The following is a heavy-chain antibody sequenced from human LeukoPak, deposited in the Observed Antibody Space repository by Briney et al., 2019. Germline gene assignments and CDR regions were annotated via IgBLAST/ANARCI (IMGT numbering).Heavy chain of an antibody. Sequence: SVKVSCKASGGTFSSYAISWVRQAPGQGLEWMGRIIPIFGTANYAQKFQGRVTITVDKSTSTAYMELSSLRSEDTAVYYCASRVPGVTYYFDYWGQGTLVTVSS. J-gene: IGHJ4*02. CDR1: GGTFSSYA. D-gene: IGHD2-21*02. V-gene: IGHV1-69*06. CDR2: IIPIFGTA. CDR3: ASRVPGVTYYFDY.